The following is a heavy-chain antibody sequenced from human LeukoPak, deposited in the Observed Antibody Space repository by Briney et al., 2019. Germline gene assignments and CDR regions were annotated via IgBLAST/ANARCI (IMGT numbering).Heavy chain of an antibody. Sequence: PGGSLRLSCAASGFTFSSYAMSRVRQAPGRGLEWVSAIRGSGHSTYYADSVKGRLTISRDNSKNTLYLQMNSLRAEDTAIYYCARALTGYSTLHYYYYGMDVWGQGTTVTVSS. D-gene: IGHD3/OR15-3a*01. J-gene: IGHJ6*02. V-gene: IGHV3-23*01. CDR1: GFTFSSYA. CDR3: ARALTGYSTLHYYYYGMDV. CDR2: IRGSGHST.